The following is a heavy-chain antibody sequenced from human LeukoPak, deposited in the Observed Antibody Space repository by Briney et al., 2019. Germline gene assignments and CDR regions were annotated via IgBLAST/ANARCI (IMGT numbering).Heavy chain of an antibody. J-gene: IGHJ5*02. CDR1: ELTFSSYA. CDR2: ISGSGGST. CDR3: TKGTLTTGYSS. D-gene: IGHD5-24*01. V-gene: IGHV3-23*01. Sequence: GGSLRLSCAASELTFSSYAMNWVRQAPGKGLEWVSGISGSGGSTYSADSVKGRFTISRDNSKNTLYLQMSSLRAEDTAVYYCTKGTLTTGYSSWGQGTLVTVSS.